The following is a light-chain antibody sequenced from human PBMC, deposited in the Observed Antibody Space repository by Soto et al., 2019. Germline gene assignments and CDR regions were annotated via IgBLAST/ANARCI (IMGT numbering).Light chain of an antibody. CDR3: QHDNSYSEA. V-gene: IGKV1-5*03. J-gene: IGKJ1*01. CDR2: KAS. CDR1: QTISSW. Sequence: DIKMSQSPSTLSAYVNDGVTITCRASQTISSWLAWYQQKPGKAPKLLIYKASTLKSGVPSRFSGSGSGTEFTLTISSLQPDDFATYYCQHDNSYSEAFGQGTKVDIK.